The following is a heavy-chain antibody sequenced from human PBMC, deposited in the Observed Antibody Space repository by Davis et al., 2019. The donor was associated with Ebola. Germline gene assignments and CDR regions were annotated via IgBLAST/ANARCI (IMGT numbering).Heavy chain of an antibody. CDR3: ARDKYWKLDY. V-gene: IGHV3-7*01. CDR1: GFTFSSYW. CDR2: IKEDGSEK. J-gene: IGHJ4*02. Sequence: PGGSLRLSCAASGFTFSSYWVTWVRQAPGKGLEWVANIKEDGSEKYSAGPVQGRFTISRDNARNSFYLQMKSLRVEDTAIYYCARDKYWKLDYWGQGILVTVSS. D-gene: IGHD1-1*01.